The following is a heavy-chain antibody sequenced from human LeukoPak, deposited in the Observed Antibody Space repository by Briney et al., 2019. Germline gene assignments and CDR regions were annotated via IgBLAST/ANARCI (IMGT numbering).Heavy chain of an antibody. D-gene: IGHD3-22*01. CDR2: INHSGST. CDR3: ARGYRSVDYYDSSGYYYFDY. Sequence: PSETLSLTCAVYGGSFSGYYWSWIRQPPGKGLEWIGEINHSGSTNYNPSLKSRVTISVDTSKNQFSLKLSSVTAADTAVYYCARGYRSVDYYDSSGYYYFDYWGQGTLATVSS. V-gene: IGHV4-34*01. CDR1: GGSFSGYY. J-gene: IGHJ4*02.